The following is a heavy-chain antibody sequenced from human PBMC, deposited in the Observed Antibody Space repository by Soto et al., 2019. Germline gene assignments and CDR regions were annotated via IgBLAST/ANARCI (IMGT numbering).Heavy chain of an antibody. CDR1: GFTFSNYS. Sequence: VQLVESGGGLVQPGGSLRLSCAASGFTFSNYSMNWVRQAPGQGLEWVSGVSGRGGNTYYADSVQGRFTISRDNSKNRRNMQTNSLRDEDTAVYYCAKLTHFVAAAAGRGPFDYWGQVNLVTVSS. D-gene: IGHD6-13*01. V-gene: IGHV3-23*04. CDR2: VSGRGGNT. CDR3: AKLTHFVAAAAGRGPFDY. J-gene: IGHJ4*02.